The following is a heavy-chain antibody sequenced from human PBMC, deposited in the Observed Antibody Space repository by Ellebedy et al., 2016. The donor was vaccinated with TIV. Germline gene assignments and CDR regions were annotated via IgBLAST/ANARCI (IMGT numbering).Heavy chain of an antibody. D-gene: IGHD1-26*01. J-gene: IGHJ4*02. Sequence: GESLKISXAASGFTVSSNYMSWVRQAPGKGLEWVAVIWYDGSNKYYADSVKGRFTISRDNSKNTLYLQMNSLRAEDTAVYYCARGRRSAGATRGYYFDYWGQGTLVTVSS. CDR3: ARGRRSAGATRGYYFDY. CDR2: IWYDGSNK. V-gene: IGHV3-33*08. CDR1: GFTVSSNY.